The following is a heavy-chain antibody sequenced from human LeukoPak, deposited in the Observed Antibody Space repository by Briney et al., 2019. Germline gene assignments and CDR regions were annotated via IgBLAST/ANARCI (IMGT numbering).Heavy chain of an antibody. Sequence: GRSLRLSCAASGFTFSNFGMHGVRQAPGKGLEWVAVIWYDESNKYYADSVKGRFTISRDNSKNTLYLQMNSLRAEDTAVYYCARDQVQNYYYSGMDVWGQGTTVTVSS. J-gene: IGHJ6*02. V-gene: IGHV3-33*01. CDR1: GFTFSNFG. CDR2: IWYDESNK. D-gene: IGHD2/OR15-2a*01. CDR3: ARDQVQNYYYSGMDV.